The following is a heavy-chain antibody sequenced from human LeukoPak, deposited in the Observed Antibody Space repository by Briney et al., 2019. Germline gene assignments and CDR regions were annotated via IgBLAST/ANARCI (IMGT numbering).Heavy chain of an antibody. CDR2: ISSSGTYI. D-gene: IGHD5-24*01. Sequence: PGGSLRLSCAASGFTFSTYSMNCVRQAPGGGLEGVSSISSSGTYIYYADSMRGRFTISRDNSKNSLYLQMNSLRAEDTAVYYCASSFPRRDDYISNYFDYWGQGTLVTVSS. J-gene: IGHJ4*02. CDR3: ASSFPRRDDYISNYFDY. CDR1: GFTFSTYS. V-gene: IGHV3-21*01.